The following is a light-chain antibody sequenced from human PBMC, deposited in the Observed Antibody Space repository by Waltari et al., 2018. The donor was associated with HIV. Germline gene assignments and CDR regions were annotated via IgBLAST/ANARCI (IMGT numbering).Light chain of an antibody. CDR2: ENQ. V-gene: IGLV1-51*02. CDR3: GTWHSSLSAGI. CDR1: SSDIGDHY. J-gene: IGLJ2*01. Sequence: QSVLTQPPSVSAAPRQNVTISCSGSSSDIGDHYVSWYPQLPGTDPTLLIYENQKRPLGIPNRFSGSKSCTSATLGITGLQTGDEADYYCGTWHSSLSAGIFGGGTKLTVL.